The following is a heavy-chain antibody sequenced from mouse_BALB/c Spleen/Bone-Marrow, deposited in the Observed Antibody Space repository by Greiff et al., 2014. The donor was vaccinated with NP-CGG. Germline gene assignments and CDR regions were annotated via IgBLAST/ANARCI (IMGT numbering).Heavy chain of an antibody. D-gene: IGHD1-1*01. CDR3: ALLLRYYAMDY. CDR2: IDPANGNT. J-gene: IGHJ4*01. Sequence: EVQLQQSGAELVKPGASVKLSCTASGFNIEDTYMHWVKQRPEQGLEWIGRIDPANGNTKYDPKFQGKATITADTSSNTAYLQLSSLTSEDTAVYYCALLLRYYAMDYWGQGTSVTGSS. V-gene: IGHV14-3*02. CDR1: GFNIEDTY.